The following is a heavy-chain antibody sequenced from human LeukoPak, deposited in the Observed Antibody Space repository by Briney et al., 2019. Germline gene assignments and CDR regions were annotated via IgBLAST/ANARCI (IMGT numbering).Heavy chain of an antibody. Sequence: GGSLRLSCVASGFTFSTSALTWVRQAPGKGLEWVSTISGSVDGTYYADSVKGRFTISRDNSKNTLYLQMNSLRVEDTAIYYCAKKRIVPAANDWFDPWGQGTLVTVSS. CDR3: AKKRIVPAANDWFDP. CDR1: GFTFSTSA. CDR2: ISGSVDGT. J-gene: IGHJ5*02. V-gene: IGHV3-23*01. D-gene: IGHD2-2*01.